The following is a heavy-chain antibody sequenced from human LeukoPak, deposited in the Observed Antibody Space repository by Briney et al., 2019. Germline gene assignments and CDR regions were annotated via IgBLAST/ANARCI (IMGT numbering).Heavy chain of an antibody. CDR2: ISSTSTYI. Sequence: GGSLRLSCAASRFTFSSYAMSWVRQAPGKGLEWVSSISSTSTYIYYADSVKGRFTISRDNAQNSLYLQMNSLRAEDTAVYYCAGGSSVYYYYFDHWGQGTLVTVSS. CDR3: AGGSSVYYYYFDH. V-gene: IGHV3-21*01. CDR1: RFTFSSYA. J-gene: IGHJ4*02. D-gene: IGHD2/OR15-2a*01.